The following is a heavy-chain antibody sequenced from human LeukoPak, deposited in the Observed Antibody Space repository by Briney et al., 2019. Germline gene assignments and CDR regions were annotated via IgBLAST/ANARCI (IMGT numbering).Heavy chain of an antibody. CDR3: ARDQGGSGSPCILDY. D-gene: IGHD3-10*01. CDR1: GFTFSSYA. J-gene: IGHJ4*02. Sequence: GGSLRLSCAASGFTFSSYAMHWVRQAPGKGLEWVAVISYDGSNKYYADSVKGRFTISRDNSKNTLYLQMNSLRAEDTAVYYCARDQGGSGSPCILDYWGQGTLVTVSS. V-gene: IGHV3-30-3*01. CDR2: ISYDGSNK.